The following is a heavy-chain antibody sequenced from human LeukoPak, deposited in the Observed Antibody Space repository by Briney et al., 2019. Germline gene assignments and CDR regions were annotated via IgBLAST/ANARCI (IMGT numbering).Heavy chain of an antibody. CDR1: GGSISSYY. J-gene: IGHJ6*02. CDR2: IYYSGST. V-gene: IGHV4-59*01. Sequence: SETLSLTCTVSGGSISSYYWSWIRQPPGKGLEWIGYIYYSGSTNYNPSLKSRVTISVDTSKNQFSLKLSSVTAADTAVYYCARDINSSSWYRIVDYYYYYGMDVWGQGTTVTVSS. CDR3: ARDINSSSWYRIVDYYYYYGMDV. D-gene: IGHD6-13*01.